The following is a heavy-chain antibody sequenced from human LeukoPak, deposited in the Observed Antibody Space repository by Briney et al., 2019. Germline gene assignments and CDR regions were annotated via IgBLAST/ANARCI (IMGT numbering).Heavy chain of an antibody. CDR3: ARGHSSSWYLPDYYYYGMDV. J-gene: IGHJ6*04. CDR2: ISSNGGST. D-gene: IGHD6-13*01. CDR1: GFTFSSYA. Sequence: PGGSLRLSCAASGFTFSSYAMHWVRQAPGKGLEYVSAISSNGGSTYYADSVKGRFTISRDNSKNTLYLQMNSLRAEDTAVYYCARGHSSSWYLPDYYYYGMDVWGKGTTVTVSS. V-gene: IGHV3-64*02.